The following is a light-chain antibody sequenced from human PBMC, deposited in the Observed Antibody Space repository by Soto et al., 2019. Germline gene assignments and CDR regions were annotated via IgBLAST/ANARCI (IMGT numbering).Light chain of an antibody. Sequence: EIVLTQSPATLSLSPGDRATLSCRASQSVTSSLAWFQQKPGQAPRLLIYDVSRRATAIPARFSGSGSGTDFTLTFSSLEPEDFAVYYCQQRTSWPTFGGGTKVDI. V-gene: IGKV3-11*01. CDR1: QSVTSS. CDR2: DVS. CDR3: QQRTSWPT. J-gene: IGKJ4*01.